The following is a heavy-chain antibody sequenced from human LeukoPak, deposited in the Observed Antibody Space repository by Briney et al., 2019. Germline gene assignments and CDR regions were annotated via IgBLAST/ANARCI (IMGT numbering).Heavy chain of an antibody. Sequence: GGSLRLSCAASGFTFSSHAMSWVRQAPGKGLEWVSAISASGGSTNYADSVKGRFTISRDNSQNTLYLQMDSLRAEDTAIYYCAKDFYESTGYSFDYWGQGTLVAVSS. CDR1: GFTFSSHA. CDR3: AKDFYESTGYSFDY. CDR2: ISASGGST. D-gene: IGHD3-22*01. V-gene: IGHV3-23*01. J-gene: IGHJ4*02.